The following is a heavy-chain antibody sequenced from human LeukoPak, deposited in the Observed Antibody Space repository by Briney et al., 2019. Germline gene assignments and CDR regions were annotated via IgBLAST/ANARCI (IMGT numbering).Heavy chain of an antibody. J-gene: IGHJ4*02. CDR3: ARNGKELDY. CDR1: GFTFSNAW. V-gene: IGHV3-30-3*01. Sequence: GGSLRLSCAASGFTFSNAWMSWVRQAPGKGLEWVAVISYDGSDKYYADSVKGRFTISRDNSKNTLCLQMNSLRVEDTAVYYCARNGKELDYWGLGTLVTVSS. D-gene: IGHD3-10*01. CDR2: ISYDGSDK.